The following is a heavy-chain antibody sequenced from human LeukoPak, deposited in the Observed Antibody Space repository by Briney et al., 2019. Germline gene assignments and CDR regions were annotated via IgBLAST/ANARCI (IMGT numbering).Heavy chain of an antibody. CDR2: IYHSGST. CDR1: GYSISSGYY. Sequence: SETLSFTCTVSGYSISSGYYWGWIRQPPGKGLEWIGSIYHSGSTYYNPSLKSRVTISVDTSKNQFSLKLSSVTAADTAVYYCARRPLRYFDWTPSYYFDYWGQGTLVTVSS. D-gene: IGHD3-9*01. CDR3: ARRPLRYFDWTPSYYFDY. J-gene: IGHJ4*02. V-gene: IGHV4-38-2*02.